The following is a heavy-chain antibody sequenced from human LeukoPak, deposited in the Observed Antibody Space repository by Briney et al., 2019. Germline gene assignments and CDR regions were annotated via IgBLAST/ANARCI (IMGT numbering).Heavy chain of an antibody. V-gene: IGHV3-21*01. CDR3: ARESGYYLGSSAFDI. CDR1: GFTFSSYS. Sequence: GGSLRLSCAASGFTFSSYSMNWVRQAPGKGLQWVSSISTSSSYIYYADSVKGRFTISRDNAKNSLYLQMNSLRAEDTAVYYCARESGYYLGSSAFDIWGQGTMVTVSS. CDR2: ISTSSSYI. J-gene: IGHJ3*02. D-gene: IGHD3-22*01.